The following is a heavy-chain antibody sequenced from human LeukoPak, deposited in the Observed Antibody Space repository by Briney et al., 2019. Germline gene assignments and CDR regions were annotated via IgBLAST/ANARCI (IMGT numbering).Heavy chain of an antibody. J-gene: IGHJ4*02. Sequence: SETLSLTCTVSGCSISSYYWSWIRQPPGKGLEWIGYIYYSGSTNYNPSLKSRVTISVDTSKNQFSLKLSSVTAADTAVYYCARGVSRSGLGYWGQGTLVTVSS. CDR1: GCSISSYY. D-gene: IGHD3-22*01. V-gene: IGHV4-59*01. CDR2: IYYSGST. CDR3: ARGVSRSGLGY.